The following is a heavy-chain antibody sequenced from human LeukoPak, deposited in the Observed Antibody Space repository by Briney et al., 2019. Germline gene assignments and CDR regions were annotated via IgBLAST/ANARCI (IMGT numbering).Heavy chain of an antibody. CDR1: GGSISSYY. J-gene: IGHJ3*02. CDR3: ARHVLPDYDFWSGYSHHDAFDI. V-gene: IGHV4-4*07. CDR2: IYTSGST. Sequence: PSETLSLTCTVSGGSISSYYWSWIRQPAGKGLEWIGRIYTSGSTNYNPSLKSRVTMSVDTSKNQFSLKLSSVTAADTAVYYCARHVLPDYDFWSGYSHHDAFDIWGQGTMVTVSS. D-gene: IGHD3-3*01.